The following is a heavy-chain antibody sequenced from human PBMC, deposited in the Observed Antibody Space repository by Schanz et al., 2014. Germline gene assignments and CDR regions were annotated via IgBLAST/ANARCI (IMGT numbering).Heavy chain of an antibody. CDR3: AKARRKSNCSGGRCFHYSYYGMDV. D-gene: IGHD2-15*01. Sequence: EVQLVESGGGFVQPGGSLGLSCAASGFTFRDYYMSWVRQAPGKGLEWVSSISGRSSHIYYADSVKGRFTISRDNSKNILYLQMNSLRAEDTAVYYCAKARRKSNCSGGRCFHYSYYGMDVWGQGTTVTVSS. J-gene: IGHJ6*02. V-gene: IGHV3-21*04. CDR1: GFTFRDYY. CDR2: ISGRSSHI.